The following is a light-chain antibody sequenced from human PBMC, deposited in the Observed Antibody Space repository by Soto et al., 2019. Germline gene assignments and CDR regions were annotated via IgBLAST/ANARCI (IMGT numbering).Light chain of an antibody. CDR2: AAS. J-gene: IGKJ4*01. CDR3: QKYNNVPLT. Sequence: DIQMTQSPSSLSASVGDRVTITCRASQGIGNYLAWYQQKPGKVPKLLIYAASTLQSGVPSRFSGSGSGTDFTLTISSLQPEDVATYYCQKYNNVPLTFGGGTKVEIK. V-gene: IGKV1-27*01. CDR1: QGIGNY.